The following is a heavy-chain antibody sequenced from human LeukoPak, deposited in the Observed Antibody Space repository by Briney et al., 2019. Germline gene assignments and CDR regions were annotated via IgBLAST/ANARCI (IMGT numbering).Heavy chain of an antibody. CDR1: GFTVSSNY. CDR3: AKDRDYGDYDGGYYFDY. V-gene: IGHV3-23*01. J-gene: IGHJ4*02. Sequence: GGSPRLSCAASGFTVSSNYMSWVRQAPGKGLEWVSAISGSGGSTYYADSVKGRFTISRDNSKNTLYLQMNSLRAEDTAVYYCAKDRDYGDYDGGYYFDYWGQGTLVTVSS. D-gene: IGHD4-17*01. CDR2: ISGSGGST.